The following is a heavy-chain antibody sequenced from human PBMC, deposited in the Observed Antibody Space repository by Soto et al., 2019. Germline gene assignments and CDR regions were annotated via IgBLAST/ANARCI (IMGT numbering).Heavy chain of an antibody. CDR2: IVVGSGNT. CDR1: GFTFTSSA. J-gene: IGHJ4*02. V-gene: IGHV1-58*01. Sequence: ASVKVSCKASGFTFTSSAVQWVRQARGQRLEWIGWIVVGSGNTNYAQKFQERVTITRDMSTSTAYMELSSLRSEDTAVYYCAADLNYYDSSGYFPNFDYWGQGTLVTVSS. D-gene: IGHD3-22*01. CDR3: AADLNYYDSSGYFPNFDY.